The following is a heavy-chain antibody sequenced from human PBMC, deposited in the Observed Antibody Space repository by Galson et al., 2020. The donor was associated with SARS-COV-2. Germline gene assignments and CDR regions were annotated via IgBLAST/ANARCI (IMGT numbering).Heavy chain of an antibody. V-gene: IGHV4-31*03. CDR2: IYYSGST. CDR1: GGSISSGGYY. Sequence: ETSETLSLTCTVSGGSISSGGYYWSWIRQHPGKGLEWIGYIYYSGSTYYNPSLKSRVTISVDTSKNQFSLTLSSVTAAATAVYYCARAGLAITGFGGGSSLDYLGQGTLVTVSS. CDR3: ARAGLAITGFGGGSSLDY. J-gene: IGHJ4*02. D-gene: IGHD3-3*01.